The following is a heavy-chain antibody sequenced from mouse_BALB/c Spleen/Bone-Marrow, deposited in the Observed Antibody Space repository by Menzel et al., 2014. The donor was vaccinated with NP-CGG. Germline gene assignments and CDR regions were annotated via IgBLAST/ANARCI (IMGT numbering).Heavy chain of an antibody. J-gene: IGHJ2*01. D-gene: IGHD2-3*01. V-gene: IGHV1-4*01. Sequence: VQLQQSGAELARPGASVKMSCRASGYTSTTHTIHWVRQRPGQGLEWIGYINPSSGYTNYNQKFKDKATLTADKSSSTAYMQLSSLTSEDSAVYYCARRDDGYVFFDYWGQGTTLTVSS. CDR1: GYTSTTHT. CDR2: INPSSGYT. CDR3: ARRDDGYVFFDY.